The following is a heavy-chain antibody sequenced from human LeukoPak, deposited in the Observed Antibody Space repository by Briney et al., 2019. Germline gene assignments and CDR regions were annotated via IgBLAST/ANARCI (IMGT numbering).Heavy chain of an antibody. CDR1: GFTFTIYS. D-gene: IGHD5-18*01. J-gene: IGHJ4*02. CDR3: AREEHVDTAMGPY. CDR2: IRYDGSDE. V-gene: IGHV3-30*02. Sequence: PGGSLRLSCAASGFTFTIYSMHWVRQAPGKGLEWVAFIRYDGSDEYYADSVKGRFTISRDDSKNTVYLQMNSLRAEDTAVYYCAREEHVDTAMGPYWGQGTLVTVSS.